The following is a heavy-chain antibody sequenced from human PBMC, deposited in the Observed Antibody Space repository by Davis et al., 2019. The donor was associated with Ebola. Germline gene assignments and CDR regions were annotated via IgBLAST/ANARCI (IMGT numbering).Heavy chain of an antibody. Sequence: ASVKVSCKASGYTFTSYGITWVRQAPGQGLEWMGWISAYNGNTNYAQKLQGRVTMTTDTSTSTAYMELRSLRSDDTAVYYCARGLPYYYDSSGSTPFDYWGQGTLVTVSS. D-gene: IGHD3-22*01. V-gene: IGHV1-18*01. CDR2: ISAYNGNT. CDR3: ARGLPYYYDSSGSTPFDY. J-gene: IGHJ4*02. CDR1: GYTFTSYG.